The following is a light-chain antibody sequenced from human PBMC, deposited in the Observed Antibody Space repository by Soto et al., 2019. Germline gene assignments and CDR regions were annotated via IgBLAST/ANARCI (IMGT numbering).Light chain of an antibody. CDR2: DAS. V-gene: IGKV3-11*01. Sequence: EVVLTQSPATLSLSPGERATLSCRASQSVSSFLAWFQQKPGQAPRLLIYDASNRATGIPARFSGSGSGTDFTLTISSLEPEDSAVYSCQQRSNWPPITFGQGTRLEIK. J-gene: IGKJ5*01. CDR3: QQRSNWPPIT. CDR1: QSVSSF.